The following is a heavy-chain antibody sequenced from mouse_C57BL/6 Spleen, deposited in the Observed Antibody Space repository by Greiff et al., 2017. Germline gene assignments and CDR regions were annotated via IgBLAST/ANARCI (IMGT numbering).Heavy chain of an antibody. V-gene: IGHV1-82*01. CDR2: IYPGDGDT. D-gene: IGHD1-1*01. CDR1: GYAFSSSW. Sequence: VQLVESGPELVKPGASVKISCKASGYAFSSSWMNWVKQRPGKGLEWIGRIYPGDGDTNYNGKFKGKATLTADKSSSTAYMQLSSLTSEDSAVYFCARRHYYGSSYWYFDVWGTGTTVTVSS. J-gene: IGHJ1*03. CDR3: ARRHYYGSSYWYFDV.